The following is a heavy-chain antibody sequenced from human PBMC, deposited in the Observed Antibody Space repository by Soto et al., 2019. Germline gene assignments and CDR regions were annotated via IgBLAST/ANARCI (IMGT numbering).Heavy chain of an antibody. CDR2: SSAYNGNT. J-gene: IGHJ6*03. V-gene: IGHV1-18*01. Sequence: QDQLVQSGVEVKKPGASVKVSCKASGYSFTNYGITWVRQAPGQGFEWMGWSSAYNGNTNYAQKFQGRVTMTTDASTSTAYLELRSLRSDDPAVYYCARDRGVAPPVAGNTHYYYYMDVWGTGTTVTVSS. D-gene: IGHD6-19*01. CDR1: GYSFTNYG. CDR3: ARDRGVAPPVAGNTHYYYYMDV.